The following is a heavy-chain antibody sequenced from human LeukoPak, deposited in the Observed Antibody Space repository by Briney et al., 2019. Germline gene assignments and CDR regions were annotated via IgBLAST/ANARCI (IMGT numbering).Heavy chain of an antibody. D-gene: IGHD6-19*01. V-gene: IGHV1-2*02. Sequence: GASVKVSCKASGYTFTDYYIHWVRQAPGQGLEWMGWINSNSGDTRLAQKSQGRVTMTRDTSISTAYMEFYSLRSDDTAVYLCVRDPISVTGLAFDYWGPGTLVTVSS. CDR1: GYTFTDYY. CDR3: VRDPISVTGLAFDY. CDR2: INSNSGDT. J-gene: IGHJ4*02.